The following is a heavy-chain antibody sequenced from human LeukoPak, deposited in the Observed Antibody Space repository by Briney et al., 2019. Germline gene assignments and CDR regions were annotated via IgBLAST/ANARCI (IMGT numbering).Heavy chain of an antibody. CDR3: ARDRSSSITIFGVVIQPPDY. CDR2: IYSGGST. Sequence: GGSLRLSCAASGFTVSSNYMSWARQAPGKGLEWVSVIYSGGSTYYADSVKGRFTISRDNSKNTLYLQMNSLRAEDTAVYYCARDRSSSITIFGVVIQPPDYWGQGTLVTVSS. V-gene: IGHV3-66*01. CDR1: GFTVSSNY. J-gene: IGHJ4*02. D-gene: IGHD3-3*01.